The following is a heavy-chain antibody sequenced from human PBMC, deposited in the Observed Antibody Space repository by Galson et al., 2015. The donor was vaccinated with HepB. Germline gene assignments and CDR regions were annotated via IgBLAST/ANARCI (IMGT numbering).Heavy chain of an antibody. Sequence: QSGAEVTKPGESLRISCKGSEDRINTHWNAWVRQMPGKGLEWMGIIYPGDSQMGYSTSFQGQVTMSVDKSVNTVYLQWSSLKTSDSAVYYCARHVHNNRWSYFDSWGQGTPFTVSS. V-gene: IGHV5-51*01. CDR2: IYPGDSQM. D-gene: IGHD1/OR15-1a*01. CDR1: EDRINTHW. J-gene: IGHJ4*02. CDR3: ARHVHNNRWSYFDS.